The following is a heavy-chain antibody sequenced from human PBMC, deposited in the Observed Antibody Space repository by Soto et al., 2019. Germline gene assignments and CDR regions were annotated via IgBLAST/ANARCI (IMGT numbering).Heavy chain of an antibody. V-gene: IGHV3-30*18. D-gene: IGHD3-22*01. CDR2: ISYDGSNK. CDR3: AKGPYYYDSSGYLRYYYYGMDV. J-gene: IGHJ6*02. Sequence: PGGSLRLSCAASGFTFSSYGMHWVRQAPGKGLEWVAVISYDGSNKYYADSVKGRFTISRDNSKNTLYLQMNSLRAEDTAVYYCAKGPYYYDSSGYLRYYYYGMDVWGQGTTVTVSS. CDR1: GFTFSSYG.